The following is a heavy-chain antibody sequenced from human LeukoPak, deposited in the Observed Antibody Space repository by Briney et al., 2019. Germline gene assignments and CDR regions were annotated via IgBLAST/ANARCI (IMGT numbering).Heavy chain of an antibody. CDR3: ATDHATYCSSTSCLERDY. D-gene: IGHD2-2*01. J-gene: IGHJ4*02. CDR1: GYTLTELS. Sequence: ASVKVSCKVSGYTLTELSMHWVRQAPGKGLEWMGGFDPEDGETIYAQKFQGRVTMTEDTSTDTAYMELSGLRSEDTAVYYCATDHATYCSSTSCLERDYWGQGTLVTVSS. CDR2: FDPEDGET. V-gene: IGHV1-24*01.